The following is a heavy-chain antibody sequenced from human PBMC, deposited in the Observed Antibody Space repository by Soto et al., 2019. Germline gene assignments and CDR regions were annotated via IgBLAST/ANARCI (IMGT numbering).Heavy chain of an antibody. D-gene: IGHD3-22*01. CDR1: GSSFTGDY. CDR3: ARDLPPYDLRTQSAGAFED. CDR2: VFGNGAGTP. J-gene: IGHJ4*02. Sequence: QVQLQESGPGLVRPSETLSLTCSVSGSSFTGDYWSWIRQPAGKGLEWIGRVFGNGAGTPIYNSSLKNRVTVSVDSSMKKFSLKLTSVTAADTAVYFCARDLPPYDLRTQSAGAFEDWGQGILVAVSS. V-gene: IGHV4-4*07.